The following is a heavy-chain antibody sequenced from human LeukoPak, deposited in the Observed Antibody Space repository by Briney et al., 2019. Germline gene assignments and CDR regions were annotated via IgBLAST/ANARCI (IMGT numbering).Heavy chain of an antibody. CDR1: GFTFSDYI. D-gene: IGHD5-24*01. CDR3: ARDYKYAFDN. CDR2: IGIDSGNT. V-gene: IGHV3-48*01. Sequence: QAGGSLRLSCAASGFTFSDYIMNWVRQAPGKGLEWISYIGIDSGNTNYADSVKGRFTIFGDKAKNSLYLQMNSLRVEDTAVYYCARDYKYAFDNWGQGTLVTVSS. J-gene: IGHJ4*02.